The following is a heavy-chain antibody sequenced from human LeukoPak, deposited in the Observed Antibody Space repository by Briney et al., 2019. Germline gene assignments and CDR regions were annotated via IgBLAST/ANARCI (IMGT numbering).Heavy chain of an antibody. J-gene: IGHJ5*02. V-gene: IGHV1-8*01. D-gene: IGHD1-7*01. CDR2: VNPKSGHT. Sequence: ASVKVSCTPSGDTFGIYDVNWVRQAPGQGLEWMGWVNPKSGHTAYVQKFQGRVTMTSNTSTAYMELSSLRSEDTAVYYCARGIVGGTTVGPWGQGTLVTVSS. CDR3: ARGIVGGTTVGP. CDR1: GDTFGIYD.